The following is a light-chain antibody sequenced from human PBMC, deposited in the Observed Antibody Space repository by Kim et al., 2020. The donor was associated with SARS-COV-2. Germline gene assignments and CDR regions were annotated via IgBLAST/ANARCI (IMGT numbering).Light chain of an antibody. J-gene: IGLJ2*01. CDR2: YDS. CDR3: QVWDSTSDHVV. CDR1: NIGDKH. V-gene: IGLV3-21*04. Sequence: APGKTARMTCGGNNIGDKHVHWYKQKPGQTPAVVIQYDSDRPSGIPERFSGSNSGNTATLTISRVEAGDEADYYCQVWDSTSDHVVFGGGTQLTVL.